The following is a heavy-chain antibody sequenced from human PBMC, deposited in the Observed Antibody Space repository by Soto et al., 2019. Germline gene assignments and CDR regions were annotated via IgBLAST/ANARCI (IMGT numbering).Heavy chain of an antibody. CDR1: GGSISSSNW. Sequence: SETLSLTCAVSGGSISSSNWWSWVRQPPGKGLEWIGEIYHSGSTNYNPSLKSRVTISVDKSKNQFSLKLSSVTAADTAVYYCARGASAGRHYDFWSGIYYFDYWGQGTLVTVSS. D-gene: IGHD3-3*01. V-gene: IGHV4-4*02. CDR2: IYHSGST. J-gene: IGHJ4*02. CDR3: ARGASAGRHYDFWSGIYYFDY.